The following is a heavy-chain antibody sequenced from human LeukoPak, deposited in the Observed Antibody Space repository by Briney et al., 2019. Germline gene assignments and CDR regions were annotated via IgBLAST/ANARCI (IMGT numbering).Heavy chain of an antibody. CDR2: IDPSDSYT. Sequence: GESLKISCKGSGYSFTSYWISWVRQMPGKGLEWMGRIDPSDSYTNYSPSFQGHVTISADKSISTAYLQWSSLKASDTAMYYCARHVDTAMEIDYWGQGTLVTVPS. CDR3: ARHVDTAMEIDY. J-gene: IGHJ4*02. V-gene: IGHV5-10-1*01. CDR1: GYSFTSYW. D-gene: IGHD5-18*01.